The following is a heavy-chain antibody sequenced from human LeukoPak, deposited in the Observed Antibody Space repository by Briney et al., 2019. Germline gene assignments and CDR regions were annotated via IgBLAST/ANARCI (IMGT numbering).Heavy chain of an antibody. CDR2: ISSSSSYI. J-gene: IGHJ5*02. CDR3: ARDSYDFWSGLNWFDP. D-gene: IGHD3-3*01. Sequence: GGSLRLSCAASGFTFSSYSMNWVRQAPGKGLEWVSSISSSSSYIYYADSVKGRFTISRDNAKNSLYLHMNSLRAEDTAVYYCARDSYDFWSGLNWFDPWGQGTLVTVSS. V-gene: IGHV3-21*01. CDR1: GFTFSSYS.